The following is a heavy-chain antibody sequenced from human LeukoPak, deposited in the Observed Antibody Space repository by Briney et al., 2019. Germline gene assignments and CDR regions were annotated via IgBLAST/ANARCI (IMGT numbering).Heavy chain of an antibody. Sequence: GGSLRLSCAASGFTFSSYGMHWVRQAPGKGLEGVAFIRYDGSNKYYADSVKGRFTISRDNSKNTLYLQMNSLRAEDTAVYYCAKAYYCSSTSCSPYYYYYYMDVWGKGTTVTVSS. CDR3: AKAYYCSSTSCSPYYYYYYMDV. J-gene: IGHJ6*03. CDR2: IRYDGSNK. CDR1: GFTFSSYG. D-gene: IGHD2-2*01. V-gene: IGHV3-30*02.